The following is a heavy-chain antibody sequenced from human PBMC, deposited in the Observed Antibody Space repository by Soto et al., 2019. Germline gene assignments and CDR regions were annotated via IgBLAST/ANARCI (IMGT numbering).Heavy chain of an antibody. V-gene: IGHV3-53*02. CDR3: ARGVGAYNWFDP. CDR1: GFTVSSNY. Sequence: EVQLVETGGGLIQPGGSLRLSCAASGFTVSSNYMSWVRQAPGKGLEWVSLIYSGGSTYYADSVKGRFTISRDNSKNTLYLQMNSLIAEDTAVYYCARGVGAYNWFDPWGQGTLVTVSS. J-gene: IGHJ5*02. CDR2: IYSGGST. D-gene: IGHD1-26*01.